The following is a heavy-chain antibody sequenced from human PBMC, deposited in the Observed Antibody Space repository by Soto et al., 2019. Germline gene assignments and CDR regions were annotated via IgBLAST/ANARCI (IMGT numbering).Heavy chain of an antibody. D-gene: IGHD3-3*01. V-gene: IGHV3-33*01. CDR2: VHYDGTKK. Sequence: QVQLVESGGGVVQPGTSLRLSCAPSGFTFSSYVMHWVRQAPGKGLEWVAVVHYDGTKKYYADSVRGRFTISRDNSENILYLQMNSLRPDDTAVYFCARETSYDFWSGPQTMDDWGQGTTVTVSS. CDR1: GFTFSSYV. CDR3: ARETSYDFWSGPQTMDD. J-gene: IGHJ6*02.